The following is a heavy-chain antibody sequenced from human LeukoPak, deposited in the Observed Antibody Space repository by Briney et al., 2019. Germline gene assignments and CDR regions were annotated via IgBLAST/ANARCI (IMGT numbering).Heavy chain of an antibody. J-gene: IGHJ5*02. CDR2: IYYSGST. D-gene: IGHD2-15*01. V-gene: IGHV4-59*12. CDR1: GGSISSYY. CDR3: ARDLTDEYCSGGSCPKRWFDP. Sequence: SETLSLTCTVSGGSISSYYWSWIRQPPGKGLEWIGYIYYSGSTNYNPSLKSRVTISVDTSENQFSLKLSSVTAADTAVYYCARDLTDEYCSGGSCPKRWFDPWGQGTLVTVSS.